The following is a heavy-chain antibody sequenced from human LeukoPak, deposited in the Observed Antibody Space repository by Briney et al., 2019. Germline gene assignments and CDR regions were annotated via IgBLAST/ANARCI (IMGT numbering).Heavy chain of an antibody. V-gene: IGHV3-48*01. CDR3: ARDRRSGSYGGMFDY. D-gene: IGHD3-10*01. CDR1: GFTFSSYS. J-gene: IGHJ4*02. CDR2: ISSSSSTI. Sequence: PGGSLRLSCAASGFTFSSYSMNWVRQAPGKGLEWVSYISSSSSTICYADSVKGRFTISRDNAKNSLYLQMNSLRAEDTAVYYCARDRRSGSYGGMFDYWGQGTLVTVSS.